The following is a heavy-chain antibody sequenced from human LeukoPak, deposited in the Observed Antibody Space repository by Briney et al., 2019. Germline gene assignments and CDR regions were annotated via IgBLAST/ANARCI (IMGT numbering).Heavy chain of an antibody. V-gene: IGHV3-48*01. CDR1: GFTFSRDS. CDR2: INGGGSPI. J-gene: IGHJ4*02. Sequence: GGSLRLSCAASGFTFSRDSMNWVRQAPGKGLEWVSYINGGGSPIYYADSVRGRFTISRDNAKNSLYLQMNSLRAEDTAVYYCVRDNPRCCGVVPANIDDYWGQGTLVTVSS. D-gene: IGHD2-15*01. CDR3: VRDNPRCCGVVPANIDDY.